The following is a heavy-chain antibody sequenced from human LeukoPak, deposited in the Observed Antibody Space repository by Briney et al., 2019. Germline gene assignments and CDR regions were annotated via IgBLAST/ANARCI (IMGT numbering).Heavy chain of an antibody. CDR2: PYSDGNT. Sequence: GGPLRLSCAASGFTVITNDMTWVRQAPGKGLEWVSVPYSDGNTKYADSVQGRFTISRDNSKKTLYLEMNSLSPDDTAVYYCARGVEPLAANTLAYWGQGTLVSVSS. CDR1: GFTVITND. CDR3: ARGVEPLAANTLAY. D-gene: IGHD1-14*01. J-gene: IGHJ4*02. V-gene: IGHV3-53*01.